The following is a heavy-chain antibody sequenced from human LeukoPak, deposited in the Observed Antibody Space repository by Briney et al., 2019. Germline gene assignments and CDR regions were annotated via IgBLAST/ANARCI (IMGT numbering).Heavy chain of an antibody. D-gene: IGHD3-10*01. J-gene: IGHJ4*02. Sequence: GGSLRLSCAASGFTFSSYGMHWVRQAPGKGLEWVAVIWYDGSNKYYADSVKGRFTISRDNSKNTLYLQVNSLRAEDTAVYYCARNYYGSGSYYRDDFALDYWGQGTLVTVSS. CDR1: GFTFSSYG. CDR2: IWYDGSNK. V-gene: IGHV3-33*01. CDR3: ARNYYGSGSYYRDDFALDY.